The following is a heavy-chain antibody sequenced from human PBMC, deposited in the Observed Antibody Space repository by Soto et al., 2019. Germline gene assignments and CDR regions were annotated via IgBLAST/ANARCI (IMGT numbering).Heavy chain of an antibody. J-gene: IGHJ4*02. CDR1: GGTFRNYP. V-gene: IGHV1-69*02. D-gene: IGHD1-1*01. CDR3: ARGTLGVFNYVES. CDR2: IFPLTDIP. Sequence: QVQLVQSGTEVKKPGSSVKVSCTASGGTFRNYPINWVRQSPGQGLEWMGSIFPLTDIPDYAQNFQARLTISADKATITAYMELSSLTSHATALYFCARGTLGVFNYVESWGQGTLVTVS.